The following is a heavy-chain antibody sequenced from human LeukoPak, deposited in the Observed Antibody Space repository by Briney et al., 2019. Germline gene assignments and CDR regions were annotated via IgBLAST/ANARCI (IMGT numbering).Heavy chain of an antibody. CDR2: ISSSGSGDNT. CDR1: GVTLSTYA. D-gene: IGHD3-3*01. V-gene: IGHV3-21*01. CDR3: ARAQTRFLEWGYFDY. J-gene: IGHJ4*02. Sequence: GGSLRLSCAASGVTLSTYAMSWARQAPGKGLEWVSGISSSGSGDNTYYADSVKGRFTISRDNAKNSLYLQMNSLRAEDTAVYYCARAQTRFLEWGYFDYWGQGTLVTVSS.